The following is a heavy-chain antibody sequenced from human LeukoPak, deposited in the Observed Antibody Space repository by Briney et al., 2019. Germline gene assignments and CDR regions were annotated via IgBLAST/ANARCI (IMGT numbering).Heavy chain of an antibody. CDR2: LTGSGDRT. CDR1: GFPFSTYA. D-gene: IGHD2-21*02. CDR3: AKRDHGGDPAPPLFDY. J-gene: IGHJ4*02. V-gene: IGHV3-23*01. Sequence: GGSLRLSCAASGFPFSTYAMSWVRQAPEKGLEWVSGLTGSGDRTFYADSVKGRFTISRDNSKNTLYLQMNSVRVEDTALYYCAKRDHGGDPAPPLFDYWGQGILVAVSS.